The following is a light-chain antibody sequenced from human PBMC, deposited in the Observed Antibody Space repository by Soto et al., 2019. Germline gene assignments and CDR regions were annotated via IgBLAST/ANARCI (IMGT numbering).Light chain of an antibody. Sequence: QSALTQPPSVSGAPGQGVTISCAGSSSNIGAPYDVHWYQHLPGTAPKLLLYGGNNRPSGVPDRFSGSRSGTSASLAITGHQAEDDVDYYCQSYDTSLNNYEFGIGT. CDR2: GGN. J-gene: IGLJ1*01. V-gene: IGLV1-40*01. CDR1: SSNIGAPYD. CDR3: QSYDTSLNNYE.